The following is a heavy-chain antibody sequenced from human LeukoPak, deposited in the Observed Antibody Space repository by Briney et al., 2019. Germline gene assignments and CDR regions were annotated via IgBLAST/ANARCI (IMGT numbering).Heavy chain of an antibody. V-gene: IGHV3-20*04. D-gene: IGHD3-22*01. CDR2: INWNGGST. CDR3: AREPRPYYYDSSGYYYPPDY. CDR1: GFTFDDYG. J-gene: IGHJ4*02. Sequence: GGSLRLSCAASGFTFDDYGMSWVRQAPGKGLEWVSGINWNGGSTGYADSVKGRFTISRDNAKNTLYLQMNSLRAEDTAVYYCAREPRPYYYDSSGYYYPPDYWGQGTLVTVSS.